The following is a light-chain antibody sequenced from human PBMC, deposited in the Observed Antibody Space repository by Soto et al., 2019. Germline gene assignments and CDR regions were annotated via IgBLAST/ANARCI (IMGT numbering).Light chain of an antibody. CDR2: GAS. J-gene: IGKJ2*01. V-gene: IGKV3-15*01. CDR3: QQYNNWPYT. Sequence: EIVMTQSPATLSVSPGERATLSRRASQSVSSSLAWYQQKPGQAPRLLIYGASTRATGIPARFSGSGSGTEFTLTISSLQSEDFAVYYCQQYNNWPYTFGQGTKVDIK. CDR1: QSVSSS.